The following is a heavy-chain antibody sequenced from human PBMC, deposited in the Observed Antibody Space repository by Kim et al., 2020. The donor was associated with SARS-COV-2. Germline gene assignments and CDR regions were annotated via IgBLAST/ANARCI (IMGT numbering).Heavy chain of an antibody. CDR1: GFTFSSYG. V-gene: IGHV3-33*05. Sequence: GGSLRLSCAASGFTFSSYGMHWVRQAPGKGLEWVAVISYDGSNKYYADSVKGRFTISRDNSKNTLYLQMNSLRAEDTAVYYCARDGWRELLFYFDYCGQG. CDR2: ISYDGSNK. CDR3: ARDGWRELLFYFDY. D-gene: IGHD1-26*01. J-gene: IGHJ4*02.